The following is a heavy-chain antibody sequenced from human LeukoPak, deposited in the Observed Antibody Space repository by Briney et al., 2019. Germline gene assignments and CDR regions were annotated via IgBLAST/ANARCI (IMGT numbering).Heavy chain of an antibody. CDR1: GFTVSSNY. V-gene: IGHV3-53*01. CDR3: ASNSGLTYFDY. D-gene: IGHD1-26*01. Sequence: GGSLRLSCAVSGFTVSSNYMSWVRQAPGKGLEWVSVIYSGGSTYYADSVKGRFTISRDNSKNTLYLQMNSLRAEDTAVYYCASNSGLTYFDYWAREPWSPSPQ. CDR2: IYSGGST. J-gene: IGHJ4*02.